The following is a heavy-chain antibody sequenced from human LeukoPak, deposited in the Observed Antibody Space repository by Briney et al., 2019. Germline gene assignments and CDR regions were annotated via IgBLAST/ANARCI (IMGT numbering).Heavy chain of an antibody. Sequence: PGRSLRLSCAASGFTFSSYGMHWVRQAPGKGLEWVAVISHDGSNKYYADSVKGRFTISRDNSKNTLYLQMNSLRAEDTAVYYCAKDRVPRPAALLDHWGQGTLVTVSS. V-gene: IGHV3-30*18. CDR1: GFTFSSYG. CDR3: AKDRVPRPAALLDH. CDR2: ISHDGSNK. J-gene: IGHJ4*02. D-gene: IGHD2-2*01.